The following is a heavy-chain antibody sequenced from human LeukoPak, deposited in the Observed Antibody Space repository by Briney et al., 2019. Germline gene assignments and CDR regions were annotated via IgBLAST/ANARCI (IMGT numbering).Heavy chain of an antibody. CDR3: ARERVGASAEGFDY. CDR2: IYHSGNT. CDR1: GGSISSGDYS. J-gene: IGHJ4*02. Sequence: PSETLSLTCAVSGGSISSGDYSWNWIRRPPGEGLEWIGYIYHSGNTYYNPSLKSRVTISVDRSKNYFSLKLSSVTAADTAVYYCARERVGASAEGFDYWGQGTLVSVSS. D-gene: IGHD1-26*01. V-gene: IGHV4-30-2*01.